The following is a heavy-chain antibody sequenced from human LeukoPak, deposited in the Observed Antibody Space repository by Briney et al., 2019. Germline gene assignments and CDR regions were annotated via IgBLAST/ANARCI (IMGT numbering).Heavy chain of an antibody. CDR1: GYTFASYD. CDR3: ARRAVDNSYYYYMDV. V-gene: IGHV1-8*03. Sequence: ASVKVSCKASGYTFASYDINWVRQVTGQGLEWMGWMNPKSGNTGYAQKFQGRVTITRNTSISTAYMEVSSLRYEDTAVYYCARRAVDNSYYYYMDVWGKGTTVTVSS. CDR2: MNPKSGNT. D-gene: IGHD6-19*01. J-gene: IGHJ6*03.